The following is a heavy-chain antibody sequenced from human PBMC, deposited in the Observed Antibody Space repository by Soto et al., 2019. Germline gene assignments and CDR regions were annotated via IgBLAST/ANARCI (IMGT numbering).Heavy chain of an antibody. J-gene: IGHJ6*02. Sequence: EVQLVESGGGLVKPGGSLRLSCAASGFSFSSFTMNWVRQAPGKGLEWVSSIDTGSTYMYYADSVTGRFTISRDNAKKSVYLQMNSLRAEDTAVYYCARETGSYNWNDGLMDVWCQGTTVTVSS. D-gene: IGHD1-20*01. CDR3: ARETGSYNWNDGLMDV. CDR1: GFSFSSFT. V-gene: IGHV3-21*01. CDR2: IDTGSTYM.